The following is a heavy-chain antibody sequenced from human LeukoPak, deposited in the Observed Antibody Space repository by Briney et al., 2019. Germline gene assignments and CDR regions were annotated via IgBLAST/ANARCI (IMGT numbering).Heavy chain of an antibody. V-gene: IGHV4-38-2*02. D-gene: IGHD5-24*01. J-gene: IGHJ5*02. Sequence: SETLSLTCTVSGYSISSGYYWGWIRQPPGKGLEWIGSIYHSGSTYYNPSLKSRVTISVDTSKNQFSLKLSSVTAADTAVYYCARDNSVRDEAWWFNPWGQGTLVTVSS. CDR2: IYHSGST. CDR3: ARDNSVRDEAWWFNP. CDR1: GYSISSGYY.